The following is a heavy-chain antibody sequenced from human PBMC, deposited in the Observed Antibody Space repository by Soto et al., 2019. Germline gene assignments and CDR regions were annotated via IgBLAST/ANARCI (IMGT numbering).Heavy chain of an antibody. Sequence: QVQLVQSGAEVKKPGSSVKVSCKASGGTFSSYAISWVRQAPGQGLEWMGGIIPIFGTANYAQKFQGRVTITADNSTSTAYMALSSLRSEDTAVYYCATGIDETPGYYYYGMDVWGQGTTVTVSS. J-gene: IGHJ6*02. CDR1: GGTFSSYA. D-gene: IGHD2-15*01. CDR2: IIPIFGTA. V-gene: IGHV1-69*06. CDR3: ATGIDETPGYYYYGMDV.